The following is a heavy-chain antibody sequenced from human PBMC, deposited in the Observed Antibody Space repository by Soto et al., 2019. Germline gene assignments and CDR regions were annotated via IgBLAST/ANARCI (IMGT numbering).Heavy chain of an antibody. J-gene: IGHJ6*02. CDR1: GFTFSRYW. D-gene: IGHD3-22*01. CDR2: VNSDGRSA. V-gene: IGHV3-74*01. CDR3: ARDGTFSSGDYGMDV. Sequence: LRLSCAASGFTFSRYWMHWGRQAPGKGLVWVSRVNSDGRSAAYGDSVKGRFTISRDNAKNTVYLEMNSLRAEDTAVYYCARDGTFSSGDYGMDVWGQGTTVTVSS.